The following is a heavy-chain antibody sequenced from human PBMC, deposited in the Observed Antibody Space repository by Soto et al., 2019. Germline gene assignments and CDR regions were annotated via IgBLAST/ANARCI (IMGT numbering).Heavy chain of an antibody. D-gene: IGHD3-22*01. J-gene: IGHJ6*02. Sequence: VQLVESGGGEVQPGRSLRLSCAASGFKYTDLALHWVRQAPGKGLEWVAIISYDGGDKYYADSVKGRFVISRDNPKYTLYLEMNSLRPEDTAVYFCARRAWDSYYAIDVWGQGTTVTVFS. V-gene: IGHV3-30*09. CDR1: GFKYTDLA. CDR2: ISYDGGDK. CDR3: ARRAWDSYYAIDV.